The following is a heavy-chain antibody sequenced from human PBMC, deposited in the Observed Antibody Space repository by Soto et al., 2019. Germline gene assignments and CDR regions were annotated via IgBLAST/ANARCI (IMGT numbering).Heavy chain of an antibody. V-gene: IGHV3-23*01. Sequence: EVQLLESGGGLVQTGGSLRRSCAASGFTFSSYAMSWVRQAPGKGLEWVSAISGSGGSTYYADSVKGRFTISRDNSKNTLYLQMNSVRAEDTAVYYCAKDGYDSNDYGAFDIWGQGTMVTVSS. CDR1: GFTFSSYA. J-gene: IGHJ3*02. D-gene: IGHD6-25*01. CDR3: AKDGYDSNDYGAFDI. CDR2: ISGSGGST.